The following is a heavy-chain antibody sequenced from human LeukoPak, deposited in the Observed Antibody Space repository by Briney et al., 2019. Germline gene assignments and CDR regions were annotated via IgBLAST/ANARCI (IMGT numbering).Heavy chain of an antibody. CDR1: VYTFTSCD. J-gene: IGHJ4*02. Sequence: ASVTVSYKPSVYTFTSCDINWVGPATGQGRAWMGWMNPNSGNTGYRQSFQGRITMTRDISIGTAYMELSNLTSEDTAIYFCTRGSSGRRDNWGQGTLVTVSA. CDR2: MNPNSGNT. V-gene: IGHV1-8*01. D-gene: IGHD6-19*01. CDR3: TRGSSGRRDN.